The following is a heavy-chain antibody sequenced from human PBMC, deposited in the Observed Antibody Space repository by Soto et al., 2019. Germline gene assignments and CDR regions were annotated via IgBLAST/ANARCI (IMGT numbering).Heavy chain of an antibody. Sequence: ASVKVSCKASGYTFTGYYMHWVRQAPGQGLEWMGWINPNSGGTNYAQKFQGWVTMTRDTSISTAYMELSRLRSDDTAVYYCARVLSRGGSGFAFDIWGQGTMVTVSS. CDR2: INPNSGGT. CDR3: ARVLSRGGSGFAFDI. D-gene: IGHD2-15*01. V-gene: IGHV1-2*04. CDR1: GYTFTGYY. J-gene: IGHJ3*02.